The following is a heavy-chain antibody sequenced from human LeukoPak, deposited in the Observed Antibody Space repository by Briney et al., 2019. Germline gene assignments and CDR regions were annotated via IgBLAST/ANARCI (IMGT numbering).Heavy chain of an antibody. Sequence: PGGSLRLSCAASGFTFSDYYMSWIRQAPGKGLEWVSYISSGSSYTNYADSVKGRFSVSRDTSKNTLYLQMNSLRAEDTAVYYCARDELWSLVYWGQGTLVTVSS. CDR3: ARDELWSLVY. V-gene: IGHV3-11*06. D-gene: IGHD3-10*01. CDR1: GFTFSDYY. J-gene: IGHJ4*02. CDR2: ISSGSSYT.